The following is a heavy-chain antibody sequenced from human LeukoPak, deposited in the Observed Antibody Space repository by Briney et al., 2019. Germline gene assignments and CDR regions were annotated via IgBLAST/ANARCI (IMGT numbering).Heavy chain of an antibody. CDR3: TQKGGTDH. CDR1: GFTFRSYG. Sequence: GGSLRLSCAASGFTFRSYGMHWVRQAPGKGLEWVAVIWFDGGDKYYADSVKGRFTISRDNAKNSLYLQMSSLRVEDTAVYYCTQKGGTDHWGQGTLATVSS. D-gene: IGHD2-15*01. CDR2: IWFDGGDK. J-gene: IGHJ4*02. V-gene: IGHV3-33*06.